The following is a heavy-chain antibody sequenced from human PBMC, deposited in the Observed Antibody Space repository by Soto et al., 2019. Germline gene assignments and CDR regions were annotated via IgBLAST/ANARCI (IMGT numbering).Heavy chain of an antibody. Sequence: SETLSLTCAVYGGSFSGYYWTWFRQPPGKGLEWIGDVNHSGSTNQNPSLKSRVTISVDTSKNQFSLKLKSVTAADTAVYFCARGITTIPAVQGDAPDNCYFDSWGLGTLVTVSS. D-gene: IGHD3-22*01. CDR3: ARGITTIPAVQGDAPDNCYFDS. CDR2: VNHSGST. CDR1: GGSFSGYY. V-gene: IGHV4-34*01. J-gene: IGHJ4*02.